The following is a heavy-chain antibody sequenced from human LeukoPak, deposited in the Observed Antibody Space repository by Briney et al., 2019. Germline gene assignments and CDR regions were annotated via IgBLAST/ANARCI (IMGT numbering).Heavy chain of an antibody. V-gene: IGHV4-39*02. J-gene: IGHJ5*02. CDR2: IYYSGST. Sequence: SETLSLTCTVSGGSISSSSYYWGWIRQPPGKGLEWIGSIYYSGSTYYNPSLKSRVTISVDTSKNQFSLKLSSVTAADTAVYYCARDGGRVPATSNWFDPWGQGTLVTVSS. CDR3: ARDGGRVPATSNWFDP. D-gene: IGHD2-2*01. CDR1: GGSISSSSYY.